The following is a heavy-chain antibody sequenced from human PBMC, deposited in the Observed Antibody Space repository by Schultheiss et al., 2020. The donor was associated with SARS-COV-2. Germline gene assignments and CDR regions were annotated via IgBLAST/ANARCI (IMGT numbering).Heavy chain of an antibody. V-gene: IGHV3-21*01. Sequence: GGSLRLSCAASGFTFSSYSMNWVRQAPGKGLEWVSSISSSSSYIYYADSVKGRFTISRDNAKNSLYLQMNSLRDEDTAVYYCVRVLRGYYSNYFGSWGQGALVTVSS. CDR1: GFTFSSYS. CDR2: ISSSSSYI. CDR3: VRVLRGYYSNYFGS. D-gene: IGHD3-22*01. J-gene: IGHJ4*02.